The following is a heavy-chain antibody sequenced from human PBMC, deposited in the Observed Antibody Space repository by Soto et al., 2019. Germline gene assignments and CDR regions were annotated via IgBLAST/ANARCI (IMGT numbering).Heavy chain of an antibody. CDR2: ISGSGDST. D-gene: IGHD3-16*01. V-gene: IGHV3-23*01. Sequence: EVQLLESGGGLVQPGGSLRLSCAASGLTFSSYAMSWVRQATGKGLEWVSGISGSGDSTYYAESVKGRFTISRDNSKNTLYLQMKSLRAEDTDVYYCAKAGGDWYFDLWGRGTLVTVSS. J-gene: IGHJ2*01. CDR3: AKAGGDWYFDL. CDR1: GLTFSSYA.